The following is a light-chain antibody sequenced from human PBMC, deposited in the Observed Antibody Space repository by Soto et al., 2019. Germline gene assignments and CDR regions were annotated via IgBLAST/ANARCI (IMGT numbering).Light chain of an antibody. V-gene: IGLV1-44*01. CDR2: GND. CDR3: AAWDDSLNGVV. CDR1: SSNIGGNI. J-gene: IGLJ2*01. Sequence: QSVLTQPPSASGTPGQRVTISCSGSSSNIGGNIVNWYQQLPGTAPKLLIFGNDQRPSWVPDRFSGSKSGTSASLAISGLQSEDVANYYCAAWDDSLNGVVFGGGTQLTVL.